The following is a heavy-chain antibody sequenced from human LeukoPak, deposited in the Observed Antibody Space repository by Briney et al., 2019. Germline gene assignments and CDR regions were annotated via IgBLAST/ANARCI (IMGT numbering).Heavy chain of an antibody. J-gene: IGHJ4*02. D-gene: IGHD1/OR15-1a*01. V-gene: IGHV4-59*01. CDR3: ASQLGGTTFH. CDR2: VYYNGIT. CDR1: GVSINTYF. Sequence: SETLSLTCTVSGVSINTYFWSWIRQPPGKGLEWIGYVYYNGITNYNPSLNSRVSISLDTSKNQFSLRLNSVTAAETAVYYCASQLGGTTFHWGQGTLVTVSS.